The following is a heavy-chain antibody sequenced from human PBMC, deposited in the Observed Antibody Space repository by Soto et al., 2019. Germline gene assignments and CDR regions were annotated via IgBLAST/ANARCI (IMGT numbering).Heavy chain of an antibody. CDR3: AKDREYGGTPTYHDY. J-gene: IGHJ4*02. Sequence: GGSLRLSCAASGFTFSSYGMHWVRQAPGKGLEWVAVISYDGSNKYYADSAKGRFTISRDNSKNTLYLQMNSLRAEDTAVYYCAKDREYGGTPTYHDYWGQGTLVTVSS. CDR2: ISYDGSNK. D-gene: IGHD2-15*01. CDR1: GFTFSSYG. V-gene: IGHV3-30*18.